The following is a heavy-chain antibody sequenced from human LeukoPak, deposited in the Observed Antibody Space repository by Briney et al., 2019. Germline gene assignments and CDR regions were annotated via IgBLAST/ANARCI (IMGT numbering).Heavy chain of an antibody. V-gene: IGHV3-74*01. CDR3: ARAPSEIGGYYPEYFRH. D-gene: IGHD3-22*01. Sequence: GGSPRLSCAASGFTFSTYWMHWVRQAPGRGLVWVSRIKSDGSTNYTDSVKGRFTISRDNANNTLSLQMNSLRPEDTGVYYCARAPSEIGGYYPEYFRHWGQGTLVTVSS. J-gene: IGHJ1*01. CDR1: GFTFSTYW. CDR2: IKSDGST.